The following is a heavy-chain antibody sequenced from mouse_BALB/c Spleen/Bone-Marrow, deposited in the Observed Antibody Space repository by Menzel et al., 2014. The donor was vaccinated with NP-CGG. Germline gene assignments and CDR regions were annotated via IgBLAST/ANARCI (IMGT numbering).Heavy chain of an antibody. CDR3: ARHITTVVADY. CDR1: GFTFSSYA. V-gene: IGHV5-9-1*01. D-gene: IGHD1-1*01. Sequence: DVMLVESGGGLVKPGGSLKLSCAASGFTFSSYAMSWVRQTPEKRLEWVATISSGGSYTYYPDSVKGRFTNSRDNAKNTLYLQMSSLRSEDTAMYYCARHITTVVADYWGQGTTLTVSS. CDR2: ISSGGSYT. J-gene: IGHJ2*01.